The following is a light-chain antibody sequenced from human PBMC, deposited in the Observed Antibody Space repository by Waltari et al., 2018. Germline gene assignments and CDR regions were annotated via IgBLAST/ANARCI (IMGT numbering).Light chain of an antibody. Sequence: SSELTQDPAVSVALGQTVRITCQGDSLSSYYASWYQQKPGQAPGLVIYGQNNRPAGIPDRFSGSSSGNTASVTITGAQAEDEADYSCNSRDSSGNHVVFGGGTKRTVL. J-gene: IGLJ2*01. CDR2: GQN. CDR3: NSRDSSGNHVV. V-gene: IGLV3-19*01. CDR1: SLSSYY.